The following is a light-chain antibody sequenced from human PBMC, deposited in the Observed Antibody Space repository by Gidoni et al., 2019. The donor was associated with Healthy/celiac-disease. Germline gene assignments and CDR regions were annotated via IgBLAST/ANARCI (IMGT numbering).Light chain of an antibody. CDR3: MQALQTPFT. Sequence: DIVMTKSPLSLPVTPGEPASISCRSSQSLLHSNGYNYLDWYLQKTGQSPQLLIYLGSNRASGVPYRFSGSGSGTDFTLKISRVEAEDVGVYYCMQALQTPFTFGPGTKVDIK. J-gene: IGKJ3*01. CDR1: QSLLHSNGYNY. CDR2: LGS. V-gene: IGKV2-28*01.